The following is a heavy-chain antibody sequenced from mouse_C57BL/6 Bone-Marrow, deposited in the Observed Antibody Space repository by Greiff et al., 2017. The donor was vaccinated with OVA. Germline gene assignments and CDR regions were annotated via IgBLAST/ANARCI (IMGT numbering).Heavy chain of an antibody. CDR3: ASPRYSNYYYAMDY. D-gene: IGHD2-5*01. Sequence: VQLQQSGPELVKPGASVKISCKASGYTFTDYYMNWVKQSHGKSLEWIGDINPNNGGTSYNQKFKGKATLTVDKSSSTAYMELRSLTSEDSAVYYCASPRYSNYYYAMDYWGQGTSVTVSS. CDR1: GYTFTDYY. J-gene: IGHJ4*01. V-gene: IGHV1-26*01. CDR2: INPNNGGT.